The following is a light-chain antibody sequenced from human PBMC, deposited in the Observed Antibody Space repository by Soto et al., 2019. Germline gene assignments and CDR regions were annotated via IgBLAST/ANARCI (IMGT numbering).Light chain of an antibody. CDR1: SGSVSTSSY. J-gene: IGLJ3*02. Sequence: QAVVTQEPSFSVSPGRTVTLTCGLSSGSVSTSSYPNWYQQTPGQAPRALIYSTNNRPSGVPDRFSGSILGNKAALTITGGLAAEDDADYCGLYIGSGTSVFGGGTKLTVL. CDR2: STN. V-gene: IGLV8-61*01. CDR3: GLYIGSGTSV.